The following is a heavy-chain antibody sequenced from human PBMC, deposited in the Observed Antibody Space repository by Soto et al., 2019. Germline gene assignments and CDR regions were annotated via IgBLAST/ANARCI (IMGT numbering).Heavy chain of an antibody. Sequence: GGSLRLSCAASRFAFSNYDMHWVRQATGKGLEWVAVVSYDGSNKYFADSVKGRFTISRDNSKNTLYLQMNSLRTEDTAVYFCAREVQRVGESQPQFDYWGQGTLVTVSS. J-gene: IGHJ4*02. CDR2: VSYDGSNK. D-gene: IGHD3-10*01. CDR3: AREVQRVGESQPQFDY. V-gene: IGHV3-30*03. CDR1: RFAFSNYD.